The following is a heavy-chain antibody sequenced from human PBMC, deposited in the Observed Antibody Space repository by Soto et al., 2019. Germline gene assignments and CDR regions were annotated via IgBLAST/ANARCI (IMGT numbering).Heavy chain of an antibody. D-gene: IGHD6-13*01. Sequence: QVQLVQSGAEVKKPGASVKVSCKASGYTFTSYGISWVRQAPGQGLEWMGWISAYNGNTTYEQKLQGRVTMTTDTATITASMELSRLRADDSAGYSCARESSSRSHDYWGQGALVTVSS. CDR3: ARESSSRSHDY. V-gene: IGHV1-18*01. J-gene: IGHJ4*02. CDR2: ISAYNGNT. CDR1: GYTFTSYG.